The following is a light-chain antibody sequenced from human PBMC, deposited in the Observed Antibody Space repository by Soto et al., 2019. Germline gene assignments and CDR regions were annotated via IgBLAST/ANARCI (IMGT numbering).Light chain of an antibody. CDR2: AAS. CDR1: QSISSY. CDR3: QQSYSTPPT. J-gene: IGKJ1*01. V-gene: IGKV1-39*01. Sequence: DIQITQSPSSLSSSVGDRVTITCLGSQSISSYLNWYQQKPGKAPKLLIYAASSLQSGVPSRFSGSGSGTDFTLTISSLQPEDFATYYCQQSYSTPPTFGQGTKVDIK.